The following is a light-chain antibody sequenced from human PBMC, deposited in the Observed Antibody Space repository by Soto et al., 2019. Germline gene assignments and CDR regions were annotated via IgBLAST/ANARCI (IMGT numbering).Light chain of an antibody. Sequence: QSVLTQPASVSGSPGQSITISCTGTNSDVGGYDYVSWYQQHPGKAPRLMIYDVNIRPSGVSNRFSGSKSGNTASLTISGLQAEDEADYHCCSYTSSTSRVVFGGGTQLTVL. CDR2: DVN. V-gene: IGLV2-14*01. J-gene: IGLJ2*01. CDR3: CSYTSSTSRVV. CDR1: NSDVGGYDY.